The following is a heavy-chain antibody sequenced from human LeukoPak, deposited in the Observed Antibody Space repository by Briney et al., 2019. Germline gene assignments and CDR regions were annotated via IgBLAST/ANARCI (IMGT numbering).Heavy chain of an antibody. CDR2: ISSSSSYI. J-gene: IGHJ4*02. CDR1: GFTFSSYS. Sequence: GGSLRLSCAASGFTFSSYSMNWVRQAPGKGLEWVSSISSSSSYIYYADSVKGRFTISRDNAKNSLYLQMNSLRAEDTAVYYCARALGGIHCSSTSCYPFDYWGQGTLVTVSS. V-gene: IGHV3-21*01. CDR3: ARALGGIHCSSTSCYPFDY. D-gene: IGHD2-2*01.